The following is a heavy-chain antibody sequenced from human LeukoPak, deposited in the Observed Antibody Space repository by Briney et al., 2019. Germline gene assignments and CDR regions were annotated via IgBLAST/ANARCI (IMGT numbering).Heavy chain of an antibody. J-gene: IGHJ3*02. CDR3: ARPETPFSPNAFDI. D-gene: IGHD2/OR15-2a*01. Sequence: SETLSLTCTVSGGSISSSSYYWGWIRQPPGKGLEWIGSIYYSGSTYYNPSLKSRVTISVDTSKNQFSLKLSSVTAADTAVYYCARPETPFSPNAFDIWGQGTMVTVSS. CDR2: IYYSGST. V-gene: IGHV4-39*01. CDR1: GGSISSSSYY.